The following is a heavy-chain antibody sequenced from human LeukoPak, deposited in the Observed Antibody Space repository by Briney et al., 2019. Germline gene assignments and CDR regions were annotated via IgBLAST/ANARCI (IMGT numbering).Heavy chain of an antibody. CDR1: GGSISSSSYY. V-gene: IGHV4-61*01. CDR3: ARGSGVVATIFAY. J-gene: IGHJ4*02. CDR2: IYYSGST. D-gene: IGHD5-12*01. Sequence: SETLSLTCTVSGGSISSSSYYWSWIRQPPGKGLEWIGYIYYSGSTNYNPSLKSRVTISVDTSKNQFSLKLSSVTAADTAVYYCARGSGVVATIFAYWGQGTLVTVSS.